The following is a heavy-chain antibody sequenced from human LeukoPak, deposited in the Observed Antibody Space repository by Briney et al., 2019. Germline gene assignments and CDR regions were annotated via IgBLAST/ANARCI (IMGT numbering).Heavy chain of an antibody. CDR1: GGSVSSSIYY. CDR2: IYYSGST. V-gene: IGHV4-39*01. J-gene: IGHJ4*02. CDR3: ASRNDILTGYVFDF. Sequence: SETLSLTCTVSGGSVSSSIYYWGWIRQPPGKGLEWIGGIYYSGSTSYNPSLKSRVTISVDTSKNQFSLKLTSVTAADTAVYYCASRNDILTGYVFDFWGQGALVTVSS. D-gene: IGHD3-9*01.